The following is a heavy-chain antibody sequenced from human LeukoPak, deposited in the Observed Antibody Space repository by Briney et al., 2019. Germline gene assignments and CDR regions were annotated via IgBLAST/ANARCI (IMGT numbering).Heavy chain of an antibody. J-gene: IGHJ4*02. D-gene: IGHD6-19*01. Sequence: GGSLRLSCEASGFTFGSYAMYWVRQAPGKGLEWVAGIFGSGGSAHYADSAKGRFTISRDDSKNTVYLQINSLRAEDTAVYYCGKTTTGYSSGQKPAWPVDYWGQGTLVTVSS. CDR3: GKTTTGYSSGQKPAWPVDY. CDR1: GFTFGSYA. V-gene: IGHV3-23*01. CDR2: IFGSGGSA.